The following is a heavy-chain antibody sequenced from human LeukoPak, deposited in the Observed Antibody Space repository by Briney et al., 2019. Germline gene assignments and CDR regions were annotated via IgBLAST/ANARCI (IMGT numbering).Heavy chain of an antibody. CDR2: IYYSGST. V-gene: IGHV4-39*01. J-gene: IGHJ4*02. Sequence: SETLSLTCTVSGGSISSSSYYWGWIRQPPGKGLEWIGSIYYSGSTYYNPSLKSRVTISVDTSKNQFSLKLSSVTAADTAVYYCARLRSMVENDPFDYWGQGTLVTVSS. CDR1: GGSISSSSYY. CDR3: ARLRSMVENDPFDY. D-gene: IGHD3-10*01.